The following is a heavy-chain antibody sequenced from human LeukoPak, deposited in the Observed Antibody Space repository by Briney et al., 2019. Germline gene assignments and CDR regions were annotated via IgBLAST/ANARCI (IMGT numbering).Heavy chain of an antibody. CDR3: ARVRGSGSYIPDYYYYYGMDV. Sequence: SETLSLTCTVSGGSISGYFWSWIRQPAGKGLEWIGRIYSSGSTNYNPSLKSRVTISVDRSKNQFSLKLSSVTAADTAVYYCARVRGSGSYIPDYYYYYGMDVWGKGTTVTVSS. J-gene: IGHJ6*04. V-gene: IGHV4-4*07. D-gene: IGHD3-10*01. CDR2: IYSSGST. CDR1: GGSISGYF.